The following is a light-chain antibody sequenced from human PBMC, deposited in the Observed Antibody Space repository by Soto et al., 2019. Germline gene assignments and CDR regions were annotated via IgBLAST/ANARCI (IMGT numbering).Light chain of an antibody. V-gene: IGKV3-11*01. CDR2: DAS. CDR1: QTIDNH. Sequence: EIVLTQSPATVSLSPGERATLSCMASQTIDNHLAWYQQKPGQAPSLLIYDASNRATDIPARFSGSGSGTDFTLTISSLEPEDFVVYYCQQRSYWPLTFGQGTKVDIK. J-gene: IGKJ1*01. CDR3: QQRSYWPLT.